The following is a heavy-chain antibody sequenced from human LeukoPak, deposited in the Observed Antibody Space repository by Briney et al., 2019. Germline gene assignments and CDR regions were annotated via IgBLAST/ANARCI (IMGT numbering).Heavy chain of an antibody. J-gene: IGHJ3*02. CDR3: ARVRGGLLWFGELRRFDAFDI. V-gene: IGHV4-4*02. D-gene: IGHD3-10*01. CDR2: IYHSGST. CDR1: GGSISSSNW. Sequence: PSETLSLTCAVSGGSISSSNWWSWVRQPPGKGLEWIGEIYHSGSTNYNPSLKSRVTISVDKSKNQFSLKLSSVTAADTAVYYCARVRGGLLWFGELRRFDAFDIWGQGTMVTVSS.